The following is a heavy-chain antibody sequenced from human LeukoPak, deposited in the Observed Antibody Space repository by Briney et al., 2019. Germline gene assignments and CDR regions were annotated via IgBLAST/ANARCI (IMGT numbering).Heavy chain of an antibody. J-gene: IGHJ6*02. Sequence: PSETLSLTCTVSGGSISTSSYYWGWIRQPPGKGLEWIGSIYYSGSTYYNPPLKSRVTISVDTSKNQFSLKLSSVTAADTAVYYCARDGGGYYDSSGYSPYYYYGMDVWGQGTTVTVSS. CDR1: GGSISTSSYY. CDR3: ARDGGGYYDSSGYSPYYYYGMDV. CDR2: IYYSGST. V-gene: IGHV4-39*07. D-gene: IGHD3-22*01.